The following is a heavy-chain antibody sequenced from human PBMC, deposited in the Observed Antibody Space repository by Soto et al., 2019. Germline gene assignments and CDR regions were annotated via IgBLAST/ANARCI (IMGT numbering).Heavy chain of an antibody. Sequence: GGSLRLSCAASGFTFSSYWMHWVRQAPGKGLVWVSRINSDGSSTSYADSVKGRFTISRDNAKNTLYLQMNSLRAEDTAVYYCARAYSSSWYPRFDYWGQGTLVTVSS. J-gene: IGHJ4*02. V-gene: IGHV3-74*01. CDR3: ARAYSSSWYPRFDY. CDR2: INSDGSST. D-gene: IGHD6-13*01. CDR1: GFTFSSYW.